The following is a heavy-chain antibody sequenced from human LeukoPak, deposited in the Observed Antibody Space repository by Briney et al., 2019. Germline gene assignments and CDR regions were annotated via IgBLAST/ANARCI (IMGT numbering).Heavy chain of an antibody. Sequence: GGSLRLSCAASGLTFDDYTMHWVRQAPVKGLEWVSLISWDGGSTYYVDSVKGRFTISRDNSKNSLYLQMNSLRTEDTAFYYCAKGGRDGYNLDYWGQGTLVTVSS. CDR3: AKGGRDGYNLDY. J-gene: IGHJ4*02. V-gene: IGHV3-43*01. CDR1: GLTFDDYT. D-gene: IGHD5-24*01. CDR2: ISWDGGST.